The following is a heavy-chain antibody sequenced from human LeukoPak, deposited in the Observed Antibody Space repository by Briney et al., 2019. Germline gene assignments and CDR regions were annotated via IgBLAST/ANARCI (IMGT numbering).Heavy chain of an antibody. Sequence: ASVKVSCKASGYSFTGFDINWVRQATGQGLEWMGWMNPNSGNTGYAQKFQGRLTITRNTSISTAYMELSSLRSEDTAVYYCARGRGTMVWGLKGSFTWFDPWGQGTRVTVSS. CDR1: GYSFTGFD. V-gene: IGHV1-8*03. D-gene: IGHD3-10*01. CDR3: ARGRGTMVWGLKGSFTWFDP. J-gene: IGHJ5*02. CDR2: MNPNSGNT.